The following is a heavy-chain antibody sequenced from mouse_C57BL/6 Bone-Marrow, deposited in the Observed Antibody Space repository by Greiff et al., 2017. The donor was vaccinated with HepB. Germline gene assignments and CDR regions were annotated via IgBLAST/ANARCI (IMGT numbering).Heavy chain of an antibody. Sequence: EVKLQQSGPELVKPGASVKISCKASGYTFTDYYMNWVKQSHGKSLEWIGDINPNNGGTSYNQKFKGKATLTVDKSSSTAYMELRSLTSEDSAVYYCARSGTTVVSWYFDVWGTGTTVTVSS. V-gene: IGHV1-26*01. CDR2: INPNNGGT. CDR1: GYTFTDYY. J-gene: IGHJ1*03. CDR3: ARSGTTVVSWYFDV. D-gene: IGHD1-1*01.